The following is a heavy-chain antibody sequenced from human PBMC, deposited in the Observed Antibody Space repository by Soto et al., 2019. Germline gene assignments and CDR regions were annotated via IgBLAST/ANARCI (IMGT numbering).Heavy chain of an antibody. Sequence: PSETLSLTCTVSGGSISSSSYYWGWIRQPPGKGLEWIGSIYYSGSTYYNPSLKSRVTISVDTSKNQFSLKLSSVTAADTAVYYCAKNFLPYSVVPAAMGYWGQGTLVTVSS. CDR2: IYYSGST. D-gene: IGHD2-2*01. CDR1: GGSISSSSYY. V-gene: IGHV4-39*01. J-gene: IGHJ4*02. CDR3: AKNFLPYSVVPAAMGY.